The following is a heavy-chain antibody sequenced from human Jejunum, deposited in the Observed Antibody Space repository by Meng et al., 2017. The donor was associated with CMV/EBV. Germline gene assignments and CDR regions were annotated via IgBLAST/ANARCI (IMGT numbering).Heavy chain of an antibody. V-gene: IGHV4-4*07. CDR3: ARIGVATTFDY. D-gene: IGHD5-12*01. Sequence: QVQLQESWPGLVKPSATRSLTCTVSGDSIRDYFWTWIRQPAGKGLEWIARVYSTGTTDYNPSLKSRVTMSVDVSKNQFSLKLNSVTAADTAVYYCARIGVATTFDYWGQGTLVTVSS. J-gene: IGHJ4*02. CDR1: GDSIRDYF. CDR2: VYSTGTT.